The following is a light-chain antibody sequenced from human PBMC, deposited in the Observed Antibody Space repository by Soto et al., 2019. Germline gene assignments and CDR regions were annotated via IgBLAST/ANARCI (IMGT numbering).Light chain of an antibody. CDR1: SSDIGGYNY. CDR2: EVS. CDR3: SSYTSSSTLYV. V-gene: IGLV2-14*01. J-gene: IGLJ1*01. Sequence: QSALTQPASVSGSPGQSITISCAGTSSDIGGYNYVSWYQQHPGKAPKVMIYEVSNRPSGGSNRFSGSKSGNTASLTISGLQAEDEADYYCSSYTSSSTLYVFGSGTKVTVL.